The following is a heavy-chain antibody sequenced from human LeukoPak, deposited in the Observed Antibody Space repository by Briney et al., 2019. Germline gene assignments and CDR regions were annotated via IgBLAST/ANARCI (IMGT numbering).Heavy chain of an antibody. D-gene: IGHD6-19*01. V-gene: IGHV4-34*01. Sequence: SETLSLTCAVYGGSFSGYYWSWIRQPPGKGLEWIGEINHSGGTKYNPSLKSRVTISVDTSKNQFSLKLSSVTAADTAVYYCARHKYSSGWPPEGAFDIWGQGTMVTVSS. J-gene: IGHJ3*02. CDR2: INHSGGT. CDR3: ARHKYSSGWPPEGAFDI. CDR1: GGSFSGYY.